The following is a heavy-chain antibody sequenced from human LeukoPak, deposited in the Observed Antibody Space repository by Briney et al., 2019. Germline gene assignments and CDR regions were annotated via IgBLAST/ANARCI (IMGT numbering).Heavy chain of an antibody. CDR3: VASVVVAAMGY. D-gene: IGHD2-15*01. V-gene: IGHV3-33*01. CDR1: GFTFSSYG. J-gene: IGHJ4*02. Sequence: GGSLRLSCAASGFTFSSYGMHWVRQAPGKGLEWVAVIWYDGSNKYYADSVKGRFTISRDNSKNTLYLQMNSLRAEDTAVYYCVASVVVAAMGYWGQGTLVTVSS. CDR2: IWYDGSNK.